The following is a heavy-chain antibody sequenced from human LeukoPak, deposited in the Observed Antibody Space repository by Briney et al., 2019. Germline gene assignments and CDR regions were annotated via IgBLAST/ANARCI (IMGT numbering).Heavy chain of an antibody. CDR3: ARSYGSANYALDY. D-gene: IGHD3-10*01. Sequence: GGSLRLSCTASGFTFFTYSMHWVRQAPGKGLEWVALISYDGSSTYHADSVKGRFTISRDDSKNTLYLQMNNLRPEDTAVYYCARSYGSANYALDYWGQGTLVTVSS. V-gene: IGHV3-30-3*01. CDR2: ISYDGSST. CDR1: GFTFFTYS. J-gene: IGHJ4*02.